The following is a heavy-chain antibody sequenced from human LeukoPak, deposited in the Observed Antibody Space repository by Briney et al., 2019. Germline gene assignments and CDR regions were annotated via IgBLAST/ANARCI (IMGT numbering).Heavy chain of an antibody. CDR1: GGTFSSYA. V-gene: IGHV1-69*05. D-gene: IGHD4-23*01. CDR3: ARELGGNGFQH. Sequence: SVKVSCKASGGTFSSYAISWVRQAPGQGLEWMGRIIPIFGTANYAQKFQGRVTIPTDESTSTAYMELSSLRSEDTAVCYCARELGGNGFQHWGQGTLVTVSS. J-gene: IGHJ1*01. CDR2: IIPIFGTA.